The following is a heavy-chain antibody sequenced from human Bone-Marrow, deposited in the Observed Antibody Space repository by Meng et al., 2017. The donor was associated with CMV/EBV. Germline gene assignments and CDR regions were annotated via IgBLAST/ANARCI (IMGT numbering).Heavy chain of an antibody. Sequence: SVKVSCKASGGTFSSYAMRWVRQAPGQGLEWMGGIIPIFGTANYAQKFQGRVTITTDESTSTAYMELSSLRCEDTAVYSGARSARTQYYDYVCGPGRYGMDVWGQGTTVTVSS. CDR3: ARSARTQYYDYVCGPGRYGMDV. D-gene: IGHD3-16*01. CDR2: IIPIFGTA. J-gene: IGHJ6*02. V-gene: IGHV1-69*05. CDR1: GGTFSSYA.